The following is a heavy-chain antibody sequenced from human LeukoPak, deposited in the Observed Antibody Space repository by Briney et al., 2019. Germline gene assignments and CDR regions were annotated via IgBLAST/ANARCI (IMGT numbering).Heavy chain of an antibody. J-gene: IGHJ4*02. V-gene: IGHV5-51*01. CDR2: IYPNDFDT. CDR3: ARHGSGYPIHY. D-gene: IGHD5-12*01. CDR1: GYSFTSNW. Sequence: KSGESLKISCKGSGYSFTSNWIGWVRQMPGKGLEWMGIIYPNDFDTRYSPSFQGPVTISADRSITTAYLQWSSLKASDTAMYYCARHGSGYPIHYWGQGTLVTVSS.